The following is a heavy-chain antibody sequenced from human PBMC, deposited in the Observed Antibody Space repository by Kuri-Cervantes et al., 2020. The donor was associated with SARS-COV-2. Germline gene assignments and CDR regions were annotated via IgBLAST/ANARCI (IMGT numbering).Heavy chain of an antibody. J-gene: IGHJ6*02. CDR3: ARGMVRGLIQSYYYGMDV. Sequence: ASVKVSCKDSGYTFSDYYMYWVRQAPGQGLEWMGWINPNSGGTNYAQKFQGWVTMTRDTSSTGYMELSRLRSDDTGVYYCARGMVRGLIQSYYYGMDVWGQGTTVTVSS. CDR1: GYTFSDYY. V-gene: IGHV1-2*04. CDR2: INPNSGGT. D-gene: IGHD3-10*01.